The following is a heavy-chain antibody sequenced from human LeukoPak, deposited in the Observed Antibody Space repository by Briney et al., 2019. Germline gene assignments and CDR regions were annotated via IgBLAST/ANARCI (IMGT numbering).Heavy chain of an antibody. V-gene: IGHV4-61*01. CDR1: GGSVSSGSYY. CDR3: ARAYSSGWMQMGAFDI. D-gene: IGHD6-19*01. J-gene: IGHJ3*02. Sequence: SETLSLTCTVSGGSVSSGSYYWSWIRQPPGKGLEWIGYIYYSGSTNYNPSLKSRVTISVDTSKSQFSLKLSSVTAADTAVYYCARAYSSGWMQMGAFDIWGQGTMVTVSS. CDR2: IYYSGST.